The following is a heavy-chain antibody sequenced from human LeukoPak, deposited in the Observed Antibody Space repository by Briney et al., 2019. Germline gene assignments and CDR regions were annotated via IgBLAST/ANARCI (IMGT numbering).Heavy chain of an antibody. CDR1: GFTFSSYA. V-gene: IGHV3-64*04. J-gene: IGHJ4*02. D-gene: IGHD1-26*01. CDR3: ARDREGSLVWEVLWYFDY. CDR2: ISSNGGST. Sequence: GGSLRLSCSASGFTFSSYAMHWVRQAPGKGLEYVSAISSNGGSTYYADSVKGRFTISRDNSKHTLYLQMSSLRSEDTAVYYCARDREGSLVWEVLWYFDYWGQGTLVTVSS.